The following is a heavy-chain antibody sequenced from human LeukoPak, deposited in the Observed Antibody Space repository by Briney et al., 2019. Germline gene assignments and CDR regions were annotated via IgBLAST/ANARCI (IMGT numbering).Heavy chain of an antibody. Sequence: GSLRLSCAASGFTFSSYWMSWVRQAPGKELEWVANIKQDGSEKYYVDSVKGRFTISRDNAKNSLYLQMNSLRAEDTAVYYCARDDGGNWNDLYYYYGMDVWGQGTTVTVSS. CDR3: ARDDGGNWNDLYYYYGMDV. CDR1: GFTFSSYW. CDR2: IKQDGSEK. J-gene: IGHJ6*02. V-gene: IGHV3-7*01. D-gene: IGHD1-1*01.